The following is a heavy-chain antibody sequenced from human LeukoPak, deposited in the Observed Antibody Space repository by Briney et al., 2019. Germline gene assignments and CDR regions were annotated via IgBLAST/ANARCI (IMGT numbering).Heavy chain of an antibody. V-gene: IGHV3-23*01. CDR1: GFTFSSYA. J-gene: IGHJ5*02. CDR2: ISGSGGST. CDR3: AKDDRSTSYYNWFDP. Sequence: GGSLRLSCAASGFTFSSYAMSWVRQAPGKGLEWVSAISGSGGSTYYADSVKGRFTISRDNSKNTLYLQMNSLRAEDTVVYYCAKDDRSTSYYNWFDPWGQGTLVTVSS. D-gene: IGHD2-2*01.